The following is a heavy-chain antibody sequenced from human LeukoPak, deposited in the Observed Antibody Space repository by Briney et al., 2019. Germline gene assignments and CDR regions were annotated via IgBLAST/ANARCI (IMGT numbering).Heavy chain of an antibody. CDR1: GFTFSNYW. J-gene: IGHJ4*02. D-gene: IGHD3-9*01. V-gene: IGHV3-74*01. CDR3: ARGADSGYSSDN. CDR2: INSDGRST. Sequence: GGSLRLSCAASGFTFSNYWMHWVRQAPGKGLVWVSRINSDGRSTNYADSVKGRFTISRDNAKNTLYLQMNSLRAEDTAVYYCARGADSGYSSDNWAQGTLVSVSS.